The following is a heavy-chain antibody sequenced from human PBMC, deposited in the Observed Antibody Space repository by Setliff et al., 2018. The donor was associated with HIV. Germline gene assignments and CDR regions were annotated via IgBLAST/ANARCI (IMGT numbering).Heavy chain of an antibody. V-gene: IGHV3-23*01. CDR3: AKDLDIVVVPAAPDAFDI. CDR1: GFAFSAYA. CDR2: AGYSGAST. D-gene: IGHD2-2*03. Sequence: GGSLRLSCAASGFAFSAYAMSWVRQTPGKGLEWVSAAGYSGASTYYTDSVKGRFTISRDDSKNTLYLQMNSLRAEDTAVYYCAKDLDIVVVPAAPDAFDIWGQGTMVTVSS. J-gene: IGHJ3*02.